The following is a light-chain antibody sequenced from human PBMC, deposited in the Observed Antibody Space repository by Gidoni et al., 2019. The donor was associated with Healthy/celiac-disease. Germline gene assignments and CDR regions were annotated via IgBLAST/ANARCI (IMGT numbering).Light chain of an antibody. J-gene: IGKJ4*01. V-gene: IGKV3-11*01. CDR3: QQRSNWPRLT. Sequence: EIVLTQSPATLSLSPGAIATLSCRTSQSVSSYLAWYQQKPGQAPRLLIYDASNRATGIPARFSGSGSGTDFTLTISSLEPEDFAVYYCQQRSNWPRLTFGGGTKVEIK. CDR2: DAS. CDR1: QSVSSY.